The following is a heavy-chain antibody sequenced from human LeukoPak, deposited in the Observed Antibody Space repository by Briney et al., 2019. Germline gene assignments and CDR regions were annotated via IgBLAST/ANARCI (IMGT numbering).Heavy chain of an antibody. CDR3: AKDSGSWNDRDNWFDP. Sequence: PGGSLRLSCAASGFTFNRYDMSWVPQAPGKGLEWVSHISGSGGSTYYADSVKGRFTISRDNSKNTLYLQMNSLRAEDTAVYYCAKDSGSWNDRDNWFDPWGQGTLVTVSS. CDR1: GFTFNRYD. V-gene: IGHV3-23*01. J-gene: IGHJ5*02. D-gene: IGHD1-1*01. CDR2: ISGSGGST.